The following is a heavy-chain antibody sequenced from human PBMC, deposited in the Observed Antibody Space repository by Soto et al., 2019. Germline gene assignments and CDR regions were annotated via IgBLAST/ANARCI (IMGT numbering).Heavy chain of an antibody. CDR2: FHHSGSI. Sequence: SETLSLTCAVSGYSISSGYYWGWVRQPPGKGLEWIGSFHHSGSISYNPSLKTRVTMSADMSKNEFSLKLSFVTAADTAVYYCARANYSSGYLVSPYWGQGALVTVSS. V-gene: IGHV4-38-2*01. CDR1: GYSISSGYY. D-gene: IGHD6-25*01. J-gene: IGHJ4*02. CDR3: ARANYSSGYLVSPY.